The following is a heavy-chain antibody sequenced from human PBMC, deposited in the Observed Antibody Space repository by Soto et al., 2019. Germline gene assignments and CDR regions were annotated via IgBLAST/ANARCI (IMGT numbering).Heavy chain of an antibody. V-gene: IGHV1-58*01. CDR2: IVVGSGNT. CDR3: AAPSRRGIVVVVATHDAFDI. J-gene: IGHJ3*02. D-gene: IGHD2-15*01. CDR1: GFTFTSSA. Sequence: SVKVSCKASGFTFTSSAVQWVRQARGQRLEWIGWIVVGSGNTNYAQKFQERVSITRDMSTSTAYMELSSLRSEDTAVYYCAAPSRRGIVVVVATHDAFDIWGQGTMVTVSS.